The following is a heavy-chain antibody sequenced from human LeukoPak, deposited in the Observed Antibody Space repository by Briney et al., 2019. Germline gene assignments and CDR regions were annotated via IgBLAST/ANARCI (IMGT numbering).Heavy chain of an antibody. J-gene: IGHJ4*02. CDR3: ARDHLRRDCFDY. Sequence: ASVKVSCKASGYTFTVYYMHWVRQAPGQGLEWMGWINPNSGGTNYAQKFQGRVTMTRDTSISTAYMELSRLRSDDTAVYYCARDHLRRDCFDYWGQGTLVTVSS. D-gene: IGHD2-21*01. CDR2: INPNSGGT. V-gene: IGHV1-2*02. CDR1: GYTFTVYY.